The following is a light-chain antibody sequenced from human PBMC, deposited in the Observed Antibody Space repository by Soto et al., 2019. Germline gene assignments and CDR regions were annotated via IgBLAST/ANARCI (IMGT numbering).Light chain of an antibody. V-gene: IGKV3-20*01. CDR2: GAS. Sequence: QSLYTRAVSTGEKAALSCRASQSVSSKLAWYQQKPGQAPRLLIYGASSRAAGIPDRFTGSGTGTDFTLTITRLEPEDFAVYYCQQYGTLPGTFGQRTKVDIK. CDR1: QSVSSK. J-gene: IGKJ1*01. CDR3: QQYGTLPGT.